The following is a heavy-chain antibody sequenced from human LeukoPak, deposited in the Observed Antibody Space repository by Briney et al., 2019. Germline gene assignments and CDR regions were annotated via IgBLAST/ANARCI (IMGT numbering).Heavy chain of an antibody. V-gene: IGHV3-23*01. Sequence: GGSLRLSCAASGFTFTNPAMSWVRQAPGKGLEWVSVVSGSGDFIYYGDSVKGRFTISRDNSKNTLYLQMNSLRAEDTAVYYCAKSREWLVPETDYWGQGTLVTVSS. D-gene: IGHD6-19*01. CDR2: VSGSGDFI. J-gene: IGHJ4*02. CDR1: GFTFTNPA. CDR3: AKSREWLVPETDY.